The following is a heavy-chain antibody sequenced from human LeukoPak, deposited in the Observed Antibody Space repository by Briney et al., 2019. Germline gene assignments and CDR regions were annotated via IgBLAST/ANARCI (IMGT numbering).Heavy chain of an antibody. CDR2: INHSGST. CDR3: ARGPSKTYCTNGVCYRGYNWFDP. Sequence: SETLSLTCAVYGGSFSGYYWSWIRQPPGKGLEWIGEINHSGSTNYNPSLKSRVTISVDTSKNQFSLKLSSVTAADTAVYYCARGPSKTYCTNGVCYRGYNWFDPWAREPWSPSPQ. V-gene: IGHV4-34*01. J-gene: IGHJ5*02. D-gene: IGHD2-8*01. CDR1: GGSFSGYY.